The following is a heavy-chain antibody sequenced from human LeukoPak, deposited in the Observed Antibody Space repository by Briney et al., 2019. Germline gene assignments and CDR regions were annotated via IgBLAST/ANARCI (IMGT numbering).Heavy chain of an antibody. CDR3: ARGVRADIVVVPAAPDFDY. V-gene: IGHV3-33*01. Sequence: GGSLRLSCAASGFTFSGYGMHWVRQAPGKGLEWVAVIWYDGSNKYYADSVKGRFTISRDNSKNTLYPQMNSLRAEGTAVYYCARGVRADIVVVPAAPDFDYWGQGTLVTVSS. J-gene: IGHJ4*02. D-gene: IGHD2-2*01. CDR2: IWYDGSNK. CDR1: GFTFSGYG.